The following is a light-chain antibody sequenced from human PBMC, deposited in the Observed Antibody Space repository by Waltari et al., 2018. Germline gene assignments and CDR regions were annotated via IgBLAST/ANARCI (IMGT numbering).Light chain of an antibody. V-gene: IGLV2-8*01. CDR3: SSYAGSNSFDVV. J-gene: IGLJ2*01. CDR2: EVS. CDR1: SSDVGGYNY. Sequence: QSALTQPPSASGSPGQSVTISCTGTSSDVGGYNYVSWYRQHPGKVPELMIFEVSKRPSGVPDRFSGSKSGNTASLTVSGLQAEDEADYYCSSYAGSNSFDVVFGGGTKLTVL.